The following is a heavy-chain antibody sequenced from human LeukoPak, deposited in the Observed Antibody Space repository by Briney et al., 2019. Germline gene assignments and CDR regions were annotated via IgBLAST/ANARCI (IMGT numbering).Heavy chain of an antibody. J-gene: IGHJ4*02. D-gene: IGHD2-15*01. CDR3: ARDRGSSGVDC. CDR1: GDSISSGDYY. V-gene: IGHV4-30-4*08. CDR2: IYYSGST. Sequence: PSETLSLTCTVSGDSISSGDYYWSRLRQPPGKDLVWLGYIYYSGSTSYNPSLKSRSTISGDTYKNQFSLQLSYVTAADTAVYYCARDRGSSGVDCWGQGTLVTVSS.